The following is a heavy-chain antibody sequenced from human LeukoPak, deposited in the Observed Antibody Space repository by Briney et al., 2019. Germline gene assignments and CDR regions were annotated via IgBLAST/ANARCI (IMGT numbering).Heavy chain of an antibody. Sequence: PGGSLRLSCEASGFTFSSYGMHWVRQAPGKGLEWVAFIRYDGSNKYYADSVKGRFTISRDNSKNTLYLQMNSLRAEDTAVYYCAKVIEGYSSGWYPYYFDYWGQGTLVTVSS. J-gene: IGHJ4*02. D-gene: IGHD6-19*01. CDR1: GFTFSSYG. V-gene: IGHV3-30*02. CDR3: AKVIEGYSSGWYPYYFDY. CDR2: IRYDGSNK.